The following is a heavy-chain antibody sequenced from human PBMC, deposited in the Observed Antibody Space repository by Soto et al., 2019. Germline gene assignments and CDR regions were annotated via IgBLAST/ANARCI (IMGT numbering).Heavy chain of an antibody. V-gene: IGHV3-23*01. Sequence: VGSLRLSCAASGFTFSSYAISWVRQAPGNGLEWVSAIGGSGDDTYYSDSVKGRFTISRDNSKNTLYLQMNSLRAEDTAVYYCAKEDNNGLIWIDYWGQGALVTVSS. D-gene: IGHD2-21*01. J-gene: IGHJ4*02. CDR1: GFTFSSYA. CDR2: IGGSGDDT. CDR3: AKEDNNGLIWIDY.